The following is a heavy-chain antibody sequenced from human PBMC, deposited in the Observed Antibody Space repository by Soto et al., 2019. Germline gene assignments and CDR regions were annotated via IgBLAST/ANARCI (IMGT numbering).Heavy chain of an antibody. CDR1: GGSISSDY. J-gene: IGHJ4*02. D-gene: IGHD6-19*01. Sequence: SETLSLTCTVSGGSISSDYWSWIRQPPGKGLEWIGYIYYSGSTNYNPSLKSRVTISVDTSKNQFSLKLSSVTAADTAVYYCARGGSSGLFDYWGQGTLVTVSS. V-gene: IGHV4-59*01. CDR3: ARGGSSGLFDY. CDR2: IYYSGST.